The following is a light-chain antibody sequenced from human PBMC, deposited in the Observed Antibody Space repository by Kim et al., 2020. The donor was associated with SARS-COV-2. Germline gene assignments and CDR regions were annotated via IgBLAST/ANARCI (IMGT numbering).Light chain of an antibody. J-gene: IGKJ2*03. V-gene: IGKV3-11*01. Sequence: LAPGERAAPSCRASQRVSSYLAWYQQKPGQAPRLLIYDASNRATGIPARFSGSGSGTDFTLTISSLEPEDFSVYYCQQRSNWPPYSFGQGTKLEI. CDR3: QQRSNWPPYS. CDR1: QRVSSY. CDR2: DAS.